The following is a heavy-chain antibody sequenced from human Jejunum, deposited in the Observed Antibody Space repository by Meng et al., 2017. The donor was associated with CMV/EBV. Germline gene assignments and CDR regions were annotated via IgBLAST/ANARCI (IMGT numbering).Heavy chain of an antibody. V-gene: IGHV1-8*01. CDR2: MNPNNGNT. CDR3: ASHQQFCSGGSCYSLGYYYGMDV. J-gene: IGHJ6*02. D-gene: IGHD2-15*01. Sequence: NWVRQAPGEGLEWMGWMNPNNGNTGYAQKFQGRFTMTWNTSISTAYMELSSLRSEDTAIYYCASHQQFCSGGSCYSLGYYYGMDVWGQGTTVTVSS.